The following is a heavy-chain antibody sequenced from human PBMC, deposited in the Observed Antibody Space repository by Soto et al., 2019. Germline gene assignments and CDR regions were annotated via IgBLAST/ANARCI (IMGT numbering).Heavy chain of an antibody. D-gene: IGHD6-13*01. CDR2: IYTSGST. CDR3: ARHTPTAGNVNWFDP. V-gene: IGHV4-4*07. J-gene: IGHJ5*02. CDR1: GGSVSSYY. Sequence: XETLWLTCTVSGGSVSSYYWSWIRQPAGKGLEWIGRIYTSGSTNYNPSLKSRVTMSVDTSKNQFSLKLSSVTAADTAGYHCARHTPTAGNVNWFDPWGQGTLVTVSS.